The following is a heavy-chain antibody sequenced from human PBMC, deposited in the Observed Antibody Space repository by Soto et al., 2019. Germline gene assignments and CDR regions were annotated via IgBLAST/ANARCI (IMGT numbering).Heavy chain of an antibody. V-gene: IGHV5-10-1*01. CDR2: IDPSDSYT. CDR3: ASQNYYDSSGRRPSNIYYGVDG. CDR1: GYSFTSYW. D-gene: IGHD3-22*01. Sequence: PGESLKISCKGSGYSFTSYWISWVCQMPGKGLEWMGRIDPSDSYTNYSPSFQGHVTISADKSISTAYLQWSSLKASDTAMYYCASQNYYDSSGRRPSNIYYGVDGWGQGITVTVSS. J-gene: IGHJ6*02.